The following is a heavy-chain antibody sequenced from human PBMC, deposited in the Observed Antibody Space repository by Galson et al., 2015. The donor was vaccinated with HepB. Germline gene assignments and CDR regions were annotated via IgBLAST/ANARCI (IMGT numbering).Heavy chain of an antibody. CDR1: GGSIISSRNY. D-gene: IGHD2-2*01. CDR3: ARPRYCSSASCSAAFDY. V-gene: IGHV4-39*01. CDR2: IYYSGST. Sequence: ETLSLTCTVSGGSIISSRNYWGWIRQPPGKGLEWIGDIYYSGSTHYNPSLKSRLTLSVDTSKNQFSLKLRSVTAADTAVYYCARPRYCSSASCSAAFDYWGQGTLVTVSS. J-gene: IGHJ4*02.